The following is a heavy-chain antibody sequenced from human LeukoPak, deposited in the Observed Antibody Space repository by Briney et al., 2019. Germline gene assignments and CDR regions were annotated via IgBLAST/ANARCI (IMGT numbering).Heavy chain of an antibody. Sequence: SETLSLTCTVSGDSISTYYWGWIRQPAGKRLEWIGRIYTSGSTNYNPSLESRVTMSVDTSKNQFSLNLSSVPAADTAVYYCARAISSGWFKNAFDIWGQGTMVTVSS. CDR1: GDSISTYY. V-gene: IGHV4-4*07. J-gene: IGHJ3*02. D-gene: IGHD6-19*01. CDR2: IYTSGST. CDR3: ARAISSGWFKNAFDI.